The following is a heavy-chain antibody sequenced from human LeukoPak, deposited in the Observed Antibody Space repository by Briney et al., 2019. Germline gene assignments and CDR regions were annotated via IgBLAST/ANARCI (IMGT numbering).Heavy chain of an antibody. CDR2: ISAYNGNT. V-gene: IGHV1-18*01. CDR3: ARVPPTVVTPWAAFDI. J-gene: IGHJ3*02. D-gene: IGHD4-17*01. CDR1: GYTFTSYG. Sequence: GASVKVSCKASGYTFTSYGISWVRQAPGQGLEWMGWISAYNGNTNYAQKLQGRVTMTTDTSTSTAYMELRSLRSDDTAVYYCARVPPTVVTPWAAFDIWGQGTMVTVSS.